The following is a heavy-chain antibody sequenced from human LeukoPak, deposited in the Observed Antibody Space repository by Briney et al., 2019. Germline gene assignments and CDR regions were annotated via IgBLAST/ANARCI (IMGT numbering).Heavy chain of an antibody. D-gene: IGHD3-16*02. V-gene: IGHV4-39*07. CDR3: ARYVWGSYPTFEDY. J-gene: IGHJ4*02. CDR2: IYYSGST. CDR1: GGSISSSSYY. Sequence: PSETLSLTCTVSGGSISSSSYYWGWIRQPPGKGLEWIGSIYYSGSTYYNPSLKSRVTISVDTSKSQFSLKLSSVTAADTAVYYCARYVWGSYPTFEDYWGQGTLVTVSS.